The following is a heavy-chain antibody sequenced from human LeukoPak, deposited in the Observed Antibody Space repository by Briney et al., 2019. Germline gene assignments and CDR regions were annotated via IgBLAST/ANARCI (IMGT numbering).Heavy chain of an antibody. J-gene: IGHJ4*02. CDR1: GFTFSSYN. D-gene: IGHD3-22*01. CDR3: ARWLYYYDGFDY. CDR2: IYSVGST. Sequence: LGGSLRLSCAASGFTFSSYNMNWVRQAPGKGLEWGSLIYSVGSTYYADSMKGRFTISRENTKHLLYLQMISLRDEETAVYHCARWLYYYDGFDYWGEGTLVSVFS. V-gene: IGHV3-66*01.